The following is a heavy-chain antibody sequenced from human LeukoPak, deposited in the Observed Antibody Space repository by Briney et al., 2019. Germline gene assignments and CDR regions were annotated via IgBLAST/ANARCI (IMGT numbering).Heavy chain of an antibody. CDR3: ARVPITMIATRAFDI. CDR2: IYYSGST. D-gene: IGHD3-22*01. V-gene: IGHV4-31*03. Sequence: SETLSLTCTVSGGSISSGGYYWSWIRQLPGKGLEWIGYIYYSGSTYYNPSLKSRVTISVDTSKNQFSLKLSSVTAADTAVYYCARVPITMIATRAFDIWGQGTMVTVSS. CDR1: GGSISSGGYY. J-gene: IGHJ3*02.